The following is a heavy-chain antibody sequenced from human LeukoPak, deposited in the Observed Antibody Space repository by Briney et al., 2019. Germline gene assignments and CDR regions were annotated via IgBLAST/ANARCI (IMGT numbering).Heavy chain of an antibody. J-gene: IGHJ4*02. CDR3: ARDWGRIAYYADY. CDR2: ISNSGSMM. D-gene: IGHD3-3*01. Sequence: GGSLRLSCAASGFTFSDYYMSWIRQAPGKGLEWVSYISNSGSMMYSADSVKGRFTISRDNAKNSLYLQMNSLRAEDTAIYYCARDWGRIAYYADYWGQGILVTVSS. CDR1: GFTFSDYY. V-gene: IGHV3-11*04.